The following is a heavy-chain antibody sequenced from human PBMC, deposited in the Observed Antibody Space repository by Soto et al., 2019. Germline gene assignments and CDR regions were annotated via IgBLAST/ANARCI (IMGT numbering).Heavy chain of an antibody. CDR3: ARVRYSSSQHPFDY. CDR1: GGTFSSYA. V-gene: IGHV1-69*13. CDR2: IIPIFGTA. J-gene: IGHJ4*02. D-gene: IGHD6-13*01. Sequence: ASVKVSCKASGGTFSSYAISWVRQAPGQGLEWMGGIIPIFGTANYAQKFQGRVTITADESTSTAYMELSSLRSEDTAVYYCARVRYSSSQHPFDYWGQGTLVTVSS.